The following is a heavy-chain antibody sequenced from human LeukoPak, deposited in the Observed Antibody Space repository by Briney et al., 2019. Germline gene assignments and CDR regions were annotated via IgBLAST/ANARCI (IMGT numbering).Heavy chain of an antibody. J-gene: IGHJ4*02. V-gene: IGHV3-33*08. D-gene: IGHD6-19*01. Sequence: GGSLRLSCAASGFTFSSYGMHWVRQAPGKGLEWVAVIWYDGTNKYYEDSVKGRFTISRDNSKNTLYLQMNSLRAEDTAVYYCARDPRQWLAGFDYWGQGTLVTVPS. CDR3: ARDPRQWLAGFDY. CDR2: IWYDGTNK. CDR1: GFTFSSYG.